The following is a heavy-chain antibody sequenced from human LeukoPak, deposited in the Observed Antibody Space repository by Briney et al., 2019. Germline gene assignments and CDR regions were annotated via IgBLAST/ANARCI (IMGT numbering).Heavy chain of an antibody. Sequence: GGSLRLSCAASGFTFSSYWMRWVRQAPGKGLVWVSRINSDGSSTSYADSVKGRFTISRDNAKNTLYLQMNSLRAEDTAVYYCARDGRYGDYGGYYGMDVWGKGTTVTVSS. J-gene: IGHJ6*04. D-gene: IGHD4-17*01. CDR3: ARDGRYGDYGGYYGMDV. V-gene: IGHV3-74*01. CDR2: INSDGSST. CDR1: GFTFSSYW.